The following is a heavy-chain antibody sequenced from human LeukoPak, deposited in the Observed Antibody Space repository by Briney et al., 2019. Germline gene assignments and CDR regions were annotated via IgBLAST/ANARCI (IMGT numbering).Heavy chain of an antibody. CDR3: AKGSLAGYNYFYYFDY. D-gene: IGHD5-24*01. CDR2: ISGSGGST. J-gene: IGHJ4*02. Sequence: GGSLRLSCAASGFTFSSYAMSWVRQAPGKGLEWVSSISGSGGSTYYADSVKGRFTISRDNSENTLYLQMNSLRAEDTAVYYCAKGSLAGYNYFYYFDYWGQGTLVTVSS. CDR1: GFTFSSYA. V-gene: IGHV3-23*01.